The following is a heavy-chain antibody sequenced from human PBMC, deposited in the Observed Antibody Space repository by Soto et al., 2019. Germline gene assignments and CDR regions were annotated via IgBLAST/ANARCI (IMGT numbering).Heavy chain of an antibody. CDR1: GFTFRDYA. V-gene: IGHV3-49*04. J-gene: IGHJ4*02. Sequence: PGGSLRLSCTVSGFTFRDYAVNWARQAPGKGLEWVGFIRSKAYGEIPEYAASVKGRFTIFRDDSKAIAYLQMNSLKTEDTAVYYCGRSCLSGTDYWGQGTLVTVSS. D-gene: IGHD3-9*01. CDR2: IRSKAYGEIP. CDR3: GRSCLSGTDY.